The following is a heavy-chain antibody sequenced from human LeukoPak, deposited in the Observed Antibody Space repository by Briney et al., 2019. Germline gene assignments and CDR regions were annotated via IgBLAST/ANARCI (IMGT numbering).Heavy chain of an antibody. CDR2: ISGSGGST. D-gene: IGHD6-19*01. CDR1: GFTFTNYA. V-gene: IGHV3-23*01. Sequence: GGSLRLSCAPSGFTFTNYAMSWVRQAPGKGLEWVSTISGSGGSTYYADSVKGRFTISRDNSKNTLYLQMNSLRAEDTAVYYCAKDRSAVAGTYFDYWGQGTLVTVSS. J-gene: IGHJ4*02. CDR3: AKDRSAVAGTYFDY.